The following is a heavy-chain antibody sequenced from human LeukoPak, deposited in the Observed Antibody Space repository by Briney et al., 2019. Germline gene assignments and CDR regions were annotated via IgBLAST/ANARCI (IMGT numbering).Heavy chain of an antibody. V-gene: IGHV3-30-3*01. CDR1: GFTFSSYA. D-gene: IGHD2-21*02. CDR3: ARGGVTRTERGYYFDY. Sequence: PGGSLRLSCAASGFTFSSYAMHWVRQAPGKGLEWVAVISYDGSNEYYADSVKGRFTISRDNSKNTLYLQMNSLRAEDTAVYYCARGGVTRTERGYYFDYWGQGTLVIVSS. J-gene: IGHJ4*02. CDR2: ISYDGSNE.